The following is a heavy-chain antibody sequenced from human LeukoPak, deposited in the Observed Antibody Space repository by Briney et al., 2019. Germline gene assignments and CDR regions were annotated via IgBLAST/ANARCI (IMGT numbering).Heavy chain of an antibody. CDR3: AIRIAAAGIGGIDY. CDR2: INHSGST. Sequence: SETLSLTCAVYGGSFSGYYWSWIRQPPGKGLEWIGEINHSGSTNYNPSLKSRVTISVDTFKNQFSLKLSSVTAADTAVYYCAIRIAAAGIGGIDYWGQGTLVTVSS. D-gene: IGHD6-13*01. CDR1: GGSFSGYY. J-gene: IGHJ4*02. V-gene: IGHV4-34*01.